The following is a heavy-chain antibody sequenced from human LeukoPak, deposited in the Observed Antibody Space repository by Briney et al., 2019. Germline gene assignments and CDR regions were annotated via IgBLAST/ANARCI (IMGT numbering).Heavy chain of an antibody. CDR3: VKEYFGFAFDY. CDR2: ITSSGDST. V-gene: IGHV3-23*01. Sequence: PGGSLRLSCAASGFTFSSYAISWVRQAPGKGLEWVSDITSSGDSTYYADSVKGRFTISRDNPKNTLYLQMNSLRAEDTAIYYCVKEYFGFAFDYWGQGNVVTVSS. CDR1: GFTFSSYA. D-gene: IGHD3-9*01. J-gene: IGHJ4*02.